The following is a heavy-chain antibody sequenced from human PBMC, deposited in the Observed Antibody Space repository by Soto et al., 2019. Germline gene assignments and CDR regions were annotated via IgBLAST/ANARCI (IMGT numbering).Heavy chain of an antibody. D-gene: IGHD2-15*01. J-gene: IGHJ4*02. CDR2: ISAYNGNT. CDR1: GYTFTSYG. V-gene: IGHV1-18*01. Sequence: QVQLVQSGAEVKKPGASVKVSCKASGYTFTSYGISWVRQAPGQGLEWMGWISAYNGNTNYAQKLQGRVTMNTDSSISRAYMELRRLRSDDKAVYYCVVAAPPYYVDYGGQGTLVTVSS. CDR3: VVAAPPYYVDY.